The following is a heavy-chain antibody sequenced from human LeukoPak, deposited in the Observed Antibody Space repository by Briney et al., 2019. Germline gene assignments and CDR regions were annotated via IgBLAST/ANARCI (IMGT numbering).Heavy chain of an antibody. Sequence: PGGSLRLSCAASGFTFSSYSMKWVRQAPGKGLEWVSSISSSSSYIYYADSVKGRFTISRDNAKNSLYLQMNSLRAEDTAVYYCASGSNDDFDYWGQGTLVTVSS. CDR1: GFTFSSYS. D-gene: IGHD1-26*01. CDR2: ISSSSSYI. CDR3: ASGSNDDFDY. J-gene: IGHJ4*02. V-gene: IGHV3-21*01.